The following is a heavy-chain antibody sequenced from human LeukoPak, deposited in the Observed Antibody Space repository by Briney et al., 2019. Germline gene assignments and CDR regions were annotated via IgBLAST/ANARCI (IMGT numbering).Heavy chain of an antibody. J-gene: IGHJ6*02. Sequence: PGGSLRLSCAASGFTFSSYSMNWVRKAPGKGLEWVSYISSSSSTIYYADSVKGRFTISRDNAKNSLYLQMNSLRDEDTAVYYCARDTNYYDSSGYYYYYYGMDVWGQGTTVTVSS. V-gene: IGHV3-48*02. CDR2: ISSSSSTI. CDR3: ARDTNYYDSSGYYYYYYGMDV. D-gene: IGHD3-22*01. CDR1: GFTFSSYS.